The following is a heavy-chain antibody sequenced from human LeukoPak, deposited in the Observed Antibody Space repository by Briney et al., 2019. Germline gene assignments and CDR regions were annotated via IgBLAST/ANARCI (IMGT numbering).Heavy chain of an antibody. CDR2: ISGSGTNT. CDR3: AKDADIVVSSYFDY. D-gene: IGHD2-2*01. CDR1: GFTFSSYA. J-gene: IGHJ4*02. V-gene: IGHV3-23*01. Sequence: GGSLRLSCAASGFTFSSYAMSWVRQAPGKGLEWVSVISGSGTNTYYADSVKGRFTISRDNSKNTLYVQMNSLRAEDTAVYYCAKDADIVVSSYFDYWGQGTLVTVSS.